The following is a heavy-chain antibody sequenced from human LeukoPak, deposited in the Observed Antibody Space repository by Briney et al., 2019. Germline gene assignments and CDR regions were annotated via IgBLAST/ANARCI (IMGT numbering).Heavy chain of an antibody. CDR2: IFYSGST. V-gene: IGHV4-30-4*01. CDR1: GGSISSGDYY. Sequence: SQTLSLTCTVSGGSISSGDYYWNWIRQPPGNGLECIGYIFYSGSTYYNPSLKSRVTISGDTSKNQFSLKLSSVTAADTAVYYCARGWELRYFDYWGQGTLVTVSS. CDR3: ARGWELRYFDY. D-gene: IGHD4-23*01. J-gene: IGHJ4*02.